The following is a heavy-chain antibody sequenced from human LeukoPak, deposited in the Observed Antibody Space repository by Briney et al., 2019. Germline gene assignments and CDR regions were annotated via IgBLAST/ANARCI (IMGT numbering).Heavy chain of an antibody. CDR2: IDPSDSYT. V-gene: IGHV5-10-1*01. CDR3: ARRIVTAGIDFDY. CDR1: GYSFPIYW. Sequence: GESLKISCKGSGYSFPIYWISWVRQMPGKGLEWMGRIDPSDSYTNYSPSSQGHVTISAGKSISTAYLQWSSLRASDTAIYYCARRIVTAGIDFDYWGQGTLVTVSS. J-gene: IGHJ4*02. D-gene: IGHD2-2*01.